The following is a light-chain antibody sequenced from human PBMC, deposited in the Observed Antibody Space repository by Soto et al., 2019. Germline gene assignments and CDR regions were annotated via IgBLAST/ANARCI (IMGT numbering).Light chain of an antibody. Sequence: QSVLTQPPSASGTPGQRVTISCSGSSSNIESNTVNWYQQVPGTAPKVLIYSNNQRPSGVPDRFSGSKSGTSASLAISGLQSEDEADYYCATWDVSLSDYVFGTGTKVTVL. CDR3: ATWDVSLSDYV. CDR2: SNN. J-gene: IGLJ1*01. CDR1: SSNIESNT. V-gene: IGLV1-44*01.